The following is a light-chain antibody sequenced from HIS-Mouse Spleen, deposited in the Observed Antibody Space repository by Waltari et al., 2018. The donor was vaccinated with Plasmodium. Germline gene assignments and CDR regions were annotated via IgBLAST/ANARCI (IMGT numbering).Light chain of an antibody. V-gene: IGKV3-15*01. CDR3: QQYNNWPPWT. J-gene: IGKJ1*01. CDR1: QSVSSN. CDR2: GAS. Sequence: VITQSPATLSVSPGERATLSCRASQSVSSNLAWYQQKPGQAPRLLIYGASTRATGITARFSGSGSGTEFTLTISSLQSEDFAVYYCQQYNNWPPWTFGQGTKVEIK.